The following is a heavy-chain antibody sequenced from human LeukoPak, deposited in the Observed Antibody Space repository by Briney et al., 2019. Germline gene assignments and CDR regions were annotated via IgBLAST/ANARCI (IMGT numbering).Heavy chain of an antibody. J-gene: IGHJ5*02. D-gene: IGHD3-10*01. V-gene: IGHV3-23*01. CDR2: ISSGGVNT. Sequence: QPGGSLRLSCTASGFTFSSYAMSWVRQPPGQGLEWVSVISSGGVNTYYRDSVKGRFTISRDNSKNTLYLQMNSLGAEDTAVYYCATGRGSGNYNWFDPWGQGTLVTVSS. CDR3: ATGRGSGNYNWFDP. CDR1: GFTFSSYA.